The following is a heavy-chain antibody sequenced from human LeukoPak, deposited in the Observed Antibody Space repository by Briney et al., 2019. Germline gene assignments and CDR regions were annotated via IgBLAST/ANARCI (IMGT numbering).Heavy chain of an antibody. V-gene: IGHV1-18*01. J-gene: IGHJ5*02. CDR1: GYTFTTYG. D-gene: IGHD6-6*01. Sequence: ASVKVSCKASGYTFTTYGISWVRQAPGQGFDWMGWISAYNGNTNYAQKFQGRVTLTTDASTNTAYLELRSLRSDDTAMYYCARDLIAARPNWFDPWGQGTLVTVSS. CDR3: ARDLIAARPNWFDP. CDR2: ISAYNGNT.